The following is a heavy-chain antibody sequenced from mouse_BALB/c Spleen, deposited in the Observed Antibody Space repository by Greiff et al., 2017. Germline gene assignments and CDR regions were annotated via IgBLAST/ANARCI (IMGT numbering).Heavy chain of an antibody. CDR1: GFTFSSYG. CDR2: ISSGGSYT. Sequence: EVQRVESGGDLVKPGGSLKLSCAASGFTFSSYGMSWVRQTPDKRLEWVATISSGGSYTYYPDSVKGRFTISRDNAKNTLYLQMSSLKSEDTAMYYCARQDGYKAMDYWGQGTSVTVSS. D-gene: IGHD1-2*01. CDR3: ARQDGYKAMDY. V-gene: IGHV5-6*01. J-gene: IGHJ4*01.